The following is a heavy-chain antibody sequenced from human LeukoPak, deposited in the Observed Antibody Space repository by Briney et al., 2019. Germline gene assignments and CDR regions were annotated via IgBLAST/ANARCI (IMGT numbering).Heavy chain of an antibody. CDR2: INPNSGGT. CDR1: GYTFTGYY. V-gene: IGHV1-2*02. D-gene: IGHD6-6*01. CDR3: ARGEYSSSPPYGY. J-gene: IGHJ4*02. Sequence: ASVKVSCKASGYTFTGYYMHWVRQAPGQGLEWMGWINPNSGGTNYAQKFQGRVTMTRDTSISTAYMELSRLRSDDTAVYYCARGEYSSSPPYGYWGQGTLVTVSS.